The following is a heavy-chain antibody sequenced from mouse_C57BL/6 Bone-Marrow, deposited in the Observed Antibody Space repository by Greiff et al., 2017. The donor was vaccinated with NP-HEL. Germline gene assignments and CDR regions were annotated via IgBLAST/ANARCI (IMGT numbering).Heavy chain of an antibody. CDR3: ASAYYSNFWFAY. J-gene: IGHJ3*01. Sequence: QVQLKQPGAELVMPGASVKLSCKASGYTFTSYWMHWVKQRPGQGLEWIGEIDPSDSYTNYNQKFKGKSTLTVDKSSSTAYMQLSSLTSEDSAVYYCASAYYSNFWFAYWGQGTLVTVSA. CDR1: GYTFTSYW. CDR2: IDPSDSYT. V-gene: IGHV1-69*01. D-gene: IGHD2-5*01.